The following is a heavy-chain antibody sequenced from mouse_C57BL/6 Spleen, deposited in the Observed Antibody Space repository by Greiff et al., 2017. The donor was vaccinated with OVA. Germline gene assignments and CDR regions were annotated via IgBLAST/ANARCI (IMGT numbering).Heavy chain of an antibody. CDR1: GFTFSSYA. CDR3: ARDGGYDGGFAY. V-gene: IGHV5-4*01. J-gene: IGHJ3*01. D-gene: IGHD2-2*01. Sequence: EVQVVESGGGLVKPGGSLKLSCAASGFTFSSYAMSWVRQTPEKRLEWVATISDGGSYTYYPDNVKGRFTISRDNAKNNLYLQMSHLKSEDTAMYYCARDGGYDGGFAYWGQGTLVTVSA. CDR2: ISDGGSYT.